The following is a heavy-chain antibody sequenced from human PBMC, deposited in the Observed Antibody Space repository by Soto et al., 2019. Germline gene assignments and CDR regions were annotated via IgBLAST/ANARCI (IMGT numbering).Heavy chain of an antibody. Sequence: VHLVESGGGSVQPGGPLRLSCAASGITINTEGRNWVRQAPGKGLEWVSYISISSDTIYYADFVKGRFTISRDNAKNSLYLQMNILRVEDTATYYCARGMGMATTGRYDYWGQGTLVTVSS. V-gene: IGHV3-48*01. CDR3: ARGMGMATTGRYDY. CDR1: GITINTEG. J-gene: IGHJ4*02. D-gene: IGHD1-1*01. CDR2: ISISSDTI.